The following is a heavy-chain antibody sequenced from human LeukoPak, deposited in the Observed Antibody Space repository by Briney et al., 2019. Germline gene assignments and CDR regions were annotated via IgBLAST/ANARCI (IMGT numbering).Heavy chain of an antibody. CDR3: ARWSDCSDGSCGKTHFDC. J-gene: IGHJ4*02. CDR1: VFTSSSYA. V-gene: IGHV3-23*01. CDR2: ISGRGGSA. D-gene: IGHD2-15*01. Sequence: PGGSPRLSCEASVFTSSSYAMSCVRQAPGKGLGWVSRISGRGGSAYSADSVRGGFTISRDNSKNTLYVQMNSLRAEDTAVYYCARWSDCSDGSCGKTHFDCWGQGTLVTVSS.